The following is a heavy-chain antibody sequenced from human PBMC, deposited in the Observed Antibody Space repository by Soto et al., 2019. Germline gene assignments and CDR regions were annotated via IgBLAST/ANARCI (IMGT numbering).Heavy chain of an antibody. V-gene: IGHV3-23*01. CDR2: ISGSGGST. Sequence: GGSLRLSCAASGFTFSSYAMSWVRQAPGKGLEWVSAISGSGGSTYYADSVKGRFTISRDNSKNTLYLQMNSLRAEDTAVYYCAKSGEEPEESYYDSSGYYFDYWGQGTLVTVSS. CDR3: AKSGEEPEESYYDSSGYYFDY. J-gene: IGHJ4*02. CDR1: GFTFSSYA. D-gene: IGHD3-22*01.